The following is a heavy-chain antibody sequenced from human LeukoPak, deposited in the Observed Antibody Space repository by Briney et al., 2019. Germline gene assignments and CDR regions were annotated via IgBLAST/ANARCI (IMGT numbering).Heavy chain of an antibody. J-gene: IGHJ4*02. Sequence: GGSLRLSCAASGFTFSTYNMNWVRQAPGKGLEWVSSISSSSNYIYYADSVKSRFTISRDNAKNSLYLQMNSLRAEDTDVYYCAKDPSGRWSGSYVDYWGQGTLVTVSS. CDR1: GFTFSTYN. V-gene: IGHV3-21*01. D-gene: IGHD1-26*01. CDR2: ISSSSNYI. CDR3: AKDPSGRWSGSYVDY.